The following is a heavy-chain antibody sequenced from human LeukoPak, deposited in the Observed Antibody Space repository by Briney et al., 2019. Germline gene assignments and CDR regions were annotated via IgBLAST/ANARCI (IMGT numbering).Heavy chain of an antibody. CDR2: INNDGTRT. D-gene: IGHD3-10*01. V-gene: IGHV3-74*01. J-gene: IGHJ5*02. Sequence: GGSLRLSCAASGFTFNNYWMHWVRQVPGKGLVWVSRINNDGTRTNYVDSAKGRFTISRDNAKNTLYLQMNSLRAEDTAVYYCAKEHYYGSGSYLDAWGQGTLVTVSS. CDR1: GFTFNNYW. CDR3: AKEHYYGSGSYLDA.